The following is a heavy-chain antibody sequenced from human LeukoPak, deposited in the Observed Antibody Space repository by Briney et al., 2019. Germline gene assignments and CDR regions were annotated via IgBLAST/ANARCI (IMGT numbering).Heavy chain of an antibody. CDR3: ARDWDSRNDYFDP. Sequence: AAVNVSCKASGYTFTSYGIRWVGQAPGQVLEWMGWTSAHNDDTNYAETLQGRLTMTTDISTSTAYMELTSLRSDDTAVYYCARDWDSRNDYFDPWGQGTLVIVSS. V-gene: IGHV1-18*01. CDR1: GYTFTSYG. J-gene: IGHJ4*02. CDR2: TSAHNDDT. D-gene: IGHD1-1*01.